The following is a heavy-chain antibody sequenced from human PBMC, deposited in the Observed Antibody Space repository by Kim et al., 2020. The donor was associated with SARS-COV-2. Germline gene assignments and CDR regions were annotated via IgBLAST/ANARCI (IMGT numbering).Heavy chain of an antibody. CDR1: GYTFTGYY. CDR2: INPNSGGT. CDR3: AVSTSGSYYNYAFDI. Sequence: ASVKVSCKASGYTFTGYYMHWLRQAPGQGLEWMGWINPNSGGTNYAQKFQGWVTMTRDTSISTAYMELSRLRSDYTAVYYCAVSTSGSYYNYAFDIWGQGTMVTVSS. J-gene: IGHJ3*02. D-gene: IGHD3-10*01. V-gene: IGHV1-2*04.